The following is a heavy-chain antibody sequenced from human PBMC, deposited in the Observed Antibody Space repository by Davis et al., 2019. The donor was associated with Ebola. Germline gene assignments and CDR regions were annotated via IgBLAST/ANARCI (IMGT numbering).Heavy chain of an antibody. CDR2: IYSGGNT. Sequence: GESLKISCAASGFNVSSNYMSWVRQAPGKGLDWVSVIYSGGNTYYADSVKGRFTISRDNSKNTLYLQMNSLRAEDTAVYYCARDLGQQPYGMDVWGQGTTVTVSS. V-gene: IGHV3-53*01. CDR1: GFNVSSNY. J-gene: IGHJ6*02. CDR3: ARDLGQQPYGMDV. D-gene: IGHD6-13*01.